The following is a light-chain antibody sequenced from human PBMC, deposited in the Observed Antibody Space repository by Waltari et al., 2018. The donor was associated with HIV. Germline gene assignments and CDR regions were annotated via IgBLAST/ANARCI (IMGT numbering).Light chain of an antibody. J-gene: IGKJ5*01. Sequence: DIVMTQSPLFLPVTPGEPASISCRSSQSLLHSNGYNYLDWYLQKPGQSPQLLISLSSYRASGVPDRFSGSGSGTDFTLKISRVEADDVGIYYCMQGLQTPPRITFGQGTRLEFK. CDR3: MQGLQTPPRIT. CDR2: LSS. CDR1: QSLLHSNGYNY. V-gene: IGKV2-28*01.